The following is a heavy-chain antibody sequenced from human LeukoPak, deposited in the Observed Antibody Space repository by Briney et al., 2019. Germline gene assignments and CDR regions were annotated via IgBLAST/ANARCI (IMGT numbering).Heavy chain of an antibody. D-gene: IGHD3-9*01. V-gene: IGHV3-30*02. CDR1: GFTFSSYG. CDR3: AKDSPYFDWLLYGGPSDY. CDR2: IRYDGSNK. Sequence: GGSLRLSCAASGFTFSSYGMHWVRQAPGKGLEWVAFIRYDGSNKYYADSVKGRFTISRDNSKNTLYLQMNSLRAEDTAVYYCAKDSPYFDWLLYGGPSDYWGQGTLVTVSS. J-gene: IGHJ4*02.